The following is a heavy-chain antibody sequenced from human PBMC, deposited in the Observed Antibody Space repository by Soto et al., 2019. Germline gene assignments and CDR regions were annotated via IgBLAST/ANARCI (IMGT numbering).Heavy chain of an antibody. Sequence: VASVKVCCKASGGTFSSYAISWVRQAPGQVLEWMGGITPIFGTANYAQKFQGRVTIPADKSTSTAYMELSSLRSEDTAVYYCARGRLGVTTRYYYYGMDVWGQGTTVTVSS. D-gene: IGHD2-8*01. CDR1: GGTFSSYA. CDR3: ARGRLGVTTRYYYYGMDV. CDR2: ITPIFGTA. V-gene: IGHV1-69*06. J-gene: IGHJ6*02.